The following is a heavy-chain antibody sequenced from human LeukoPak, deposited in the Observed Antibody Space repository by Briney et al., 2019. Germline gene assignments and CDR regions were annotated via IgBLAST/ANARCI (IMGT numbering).Heavy chain of an antibody. D-gene: IGHD3-22*01. Sequence: ASVKVSCKASGYTFTSYYMHWVRQAPGQGLEWMGIINPSGGSTSYAQKFQGRVTMTRDMSTSTVYMELSSLRSEDTAVYYCARAYYDSSGYYHNFDYWGQGTLVTVSP. CDR3: ARAYYDSSGYYHNFDY. CDR2: INPSGGST. V-gene: IGHV1-46*01. J-gene: IGHJ4*02. CDR1: GYTFTSYY.